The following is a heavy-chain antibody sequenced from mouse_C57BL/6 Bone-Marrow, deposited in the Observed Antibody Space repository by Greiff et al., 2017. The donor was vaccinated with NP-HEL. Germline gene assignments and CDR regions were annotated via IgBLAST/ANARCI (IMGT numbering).Heavy chain of an antibody. CDR2: INPSNGGT. Sequence: VKLMESGTELVKPGASVKLSCKASGYTFTSYWMHWVKQRPGQGLEWIGNINPSNGGTNYNEKFKSKATLTVDKSSSTAYMQLSSLTSEDSAVYYCARDGHFPFITPHYWGQGTTLTVSS. CDR1: GYTFTSYW. D-gene: IGHD1-1*01. CDR3: ARDGHFPFITPHY. J-gene: IGHJ2*01. V-gene: IGHV1-53*01.